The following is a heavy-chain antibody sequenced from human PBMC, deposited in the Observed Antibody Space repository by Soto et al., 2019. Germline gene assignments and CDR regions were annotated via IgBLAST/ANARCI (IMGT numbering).Heavy chain of an antibody. V-gene: IGHV5-51*01. CDR1: GYSFTSYW. CDR2: IYPGDSDT. CDR3: ARVRGTVKVYNWFDP. D-gene: IGHD3-10*01. Sequence: GESLKISCKGSGYSFTSYWIGWVRQMPGKGLEWMGIIYPGDSDTRYSPSFQGQVTISADKSISTAYLQWSSLKASDTAMYYCARVRGTVKVYNWFDPWGQGTLVTVSS. J-gene: IGHJ5*02.